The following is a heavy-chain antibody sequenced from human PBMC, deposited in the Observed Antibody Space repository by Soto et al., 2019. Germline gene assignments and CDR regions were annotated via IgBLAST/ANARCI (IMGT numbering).Heavy chain of an antibody. J-gene: IGHJ4*02. Sequence: QVHLVQSGDEVTKPGSSVKVSCKASGYSFISYAISWVRQAPGQGLEWMGVIIPVFDPPTYAQKFQGRVTISADETTSTVYIELTSRRSDYTALYYCTIEIGDGYPEDYWGQGTLVTVSS. CDR3: TIEIGDGYPEDY. CDR2: IIPVFDPP. V-gene: IGHV1-69*01. CDR1: GYSFISYA. D-gene: IGHD5-12*01.